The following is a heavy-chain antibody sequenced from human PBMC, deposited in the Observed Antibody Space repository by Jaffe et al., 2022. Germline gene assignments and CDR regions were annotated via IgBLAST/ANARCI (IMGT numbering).Heavy chain of an antibody. CDR2: ISSSSSYI. V-gene: IGHV3-21*01. CDR1: GFTFSSYS. Sequence: EVQLVESGGGLVKPGGSLRLSCAASGFTFSSYSMNWVRQAPGKGLEWVSSISSSSSYIYYADSVKGRFTISRDNAKNSLYLQMNSLRAEDTAVYYCARAIFSGGVIPDAFDIWGQGTMVTVSS. D-gene: IGHD3-16*02. CDR3: ARAIFSGGVIPDAFDI. J-gene: IGHJ3*02.